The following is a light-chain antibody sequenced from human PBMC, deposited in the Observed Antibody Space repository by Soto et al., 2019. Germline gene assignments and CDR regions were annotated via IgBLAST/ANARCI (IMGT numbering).Light chain of an antibody. Sequence: QSALTQPASVSGSPGQSITISCTGTSSDVGGYNYVSWYQQYPGKAPKLMIYHVSNRPSGVSNRFSGSKSGNSASLTISGLHPEDEADYYCSSYTSTSTYVFATGTKVTVL. CDR2: HVS. J-gene: IGLJ1*01. V-gene: IGLV2-14*01. CDR1: SSDVGGYNY. CDR3: SSYTSTSTYV.